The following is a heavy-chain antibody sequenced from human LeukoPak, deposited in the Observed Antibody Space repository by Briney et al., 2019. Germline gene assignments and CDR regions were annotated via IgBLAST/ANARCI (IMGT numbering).Heavy chain of an antibody. V-gene: IGHV3-64D*06. J-gene: IGHJ4*02. D-gene: IGHD6-19*01. CDR2: IYSDGSRT. Sequence: GGSLRLSCAASGFTFSSFAMHWVRQAPGKGLEYLSAIYSDGSRTYYADSVKGRFTISRDNSKNTLYFEMSSLGVEDTAVYYCVKSPGSGWPVWGQGTLLTVSS. CDR1: GFTFSSFA. CDR3: VKSPGSGWPV.